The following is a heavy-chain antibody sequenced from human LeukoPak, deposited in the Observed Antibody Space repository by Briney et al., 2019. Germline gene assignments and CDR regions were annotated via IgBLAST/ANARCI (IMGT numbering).Heavy chain of an antibody. CDR1: GFTFSSYA. V-gene: IGHV3-53*01. J-gene: IGHJ4*02. CDR2: IYSGGST. Sequence: GGSLRLSCAASGFTFSSYAMSWVRQAPGKGLKWVSVIYSGGSTYYADSVKGRLTISRDNSKNTLYLQMNSLRAEDTAVYYCARVVDYGDYVGYFDYWGQGTLVTVSS. D-gene: IGHD4-17*01. CDR3: ARVVDYGDYVGYFDY.